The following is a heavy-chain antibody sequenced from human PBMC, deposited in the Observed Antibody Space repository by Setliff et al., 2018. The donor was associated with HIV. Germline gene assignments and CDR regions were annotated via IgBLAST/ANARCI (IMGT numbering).Heavy chain of an antibody. CDR3: VRAYDQDFQH. CDR2: IIPISGTV. V-gene: IGHV1-69*05. D-gene: IGHD3-22*01. J-gene: IGHJ1*01. CDR1: GGTFSNYG. Sequence: ASVKVSCKASGGTFSNYGMSWVRQAPGQGLEWMGGIIPISGTVNYAQKFWGRVTITTHESTSTAYMELSSLRSEDSAVYYCVRAYDQDFQHWGQGTLVTVSS.